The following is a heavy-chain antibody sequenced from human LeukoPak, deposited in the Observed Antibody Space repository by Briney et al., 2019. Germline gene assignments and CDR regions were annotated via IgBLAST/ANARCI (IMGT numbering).Heavy chain of an antibody. Sequence: SETLSLTCTVSGGSMSSFYWSWIRQPPGKGLEWIGDIYTSGSTNYNPSFRSRVTISVDTSEKKFSLKLTPVTAADTAVYYCSRSGPYYYMDVWGKGTTVTVSS. CDR2: IYTSGST. CDR3: SRSGPYYYMDV. CDR1: GGSMSSFY. J-gene: IGHJ6*03. V-gene: IGHV4-4*09.